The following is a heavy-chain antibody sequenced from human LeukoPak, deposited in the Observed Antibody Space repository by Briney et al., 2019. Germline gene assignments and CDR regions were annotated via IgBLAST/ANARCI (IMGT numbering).Heavy chain of an antibody. CDR3: ARSGYDFWSGYRYDAFDI. D-gene: IGHD3-3*01. Sequence: GASVKVSCKASGYTFTGYYMHWVRRAPGQGLEWMGWINPNSGGTNYAQKFQGRVTMTRDTSISTAYMELSRLRSDDTAVYYCARSGYDFWSGYRYDAFDIWGQGTMVTVSS. J-gene: IGHJ3*02. CDR2: INPNSGGT. CDR1: GYTFTGYY. V-gene: IGHV1-2*02.